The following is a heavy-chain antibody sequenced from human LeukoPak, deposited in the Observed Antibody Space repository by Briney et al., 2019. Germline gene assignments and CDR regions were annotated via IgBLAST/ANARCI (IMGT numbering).Heavy chain of an antibody. V-gene: IGHV1-8*01. CDR3: ARRTEAAHDY. CDR2: MNPNSGDI. J-gene: IGHJ4*02. Sequence: ASVTVSCKASGYTFTSYDINWVRQATGQGPEWMGWMNPNSGDIGYAQKLQGRVTMTRDTSIRTAYMQLSSLTSEDTAVYFCARRTEAAHDYWGQGTLVTVSS. CDR1: GYTFTSYD.